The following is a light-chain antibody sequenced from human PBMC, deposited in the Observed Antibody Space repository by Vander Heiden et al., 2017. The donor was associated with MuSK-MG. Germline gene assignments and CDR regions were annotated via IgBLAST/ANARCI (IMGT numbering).Light chain of an antibody. CDR2: SDF. CDR1: NIGNNP. J-gene: IGLJ3*02. Sequence: QSVVTQPPSASATPGQRVTIPCSLSNIGNNPANWYQQLPGTAPKLLIYSDFQRPSGVPDRFSGSKSGTSASLAIRGLQSEDEADYYCESWDDSLHVWVFGGGTKLTVL. CDR3: ESWDDSLHVWV. V-gene: IGLV1-44*01.